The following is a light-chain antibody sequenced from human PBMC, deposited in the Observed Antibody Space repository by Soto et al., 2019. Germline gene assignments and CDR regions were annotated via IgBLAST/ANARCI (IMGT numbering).Light chain of an antibody. CDR3: QSYDSTNWV. V-gene: IGLV6-57*02. CDR2: EDN. Sequence: NFMLTQPHSVSESPGKTVTISCTGSSGSIASNYVQWYQQRPGSAPTTVIYEDNQRPPGVPDRFSGSIDTSSNSASLTISGLKTEDEADYYCQSYDSTNWVFGGGTKPPS. J-gene: IGLJ3*02. CDR1: SGSIASNY.